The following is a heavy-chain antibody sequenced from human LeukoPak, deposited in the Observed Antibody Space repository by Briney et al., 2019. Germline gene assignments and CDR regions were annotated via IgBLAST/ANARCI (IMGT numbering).Heavy chain of an antibody. J-gene: IGHJ4*02. CDR2: INHSGST. CDR1: GFPFSDYW. Sequence: GSLRLSCAASGFPFSDYWMSWMRQAPGKGLEWIGEINHSGSTNYNPSLKSRVTISVDTSKNQFSLKLSSVTAADTAVYYCARVEYYVDYWGQGTLVTVSS. D-gene: IGHD3-3*01. V-gene: IGHV4-34*01. CDR3: ARVEYYVDY.